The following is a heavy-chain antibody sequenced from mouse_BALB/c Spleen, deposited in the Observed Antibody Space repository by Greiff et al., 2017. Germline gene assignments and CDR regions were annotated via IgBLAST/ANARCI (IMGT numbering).Heavy chain of an antibody. CDR1: GFSLTSYG. V-gene: IGHV2-2*02. CDR2: IWSGGST. J-gene: IGHJ3*01. D-gene: IGHD1-1*01. Sequence: QVQLQQSGPGLVQPSQSLYITCTVSGFSLTSYGVHWVRQSPGKGLEWLGVIWSGGSTDYNAVFISRLSISKDNSKSQVFFKMNSLQANDTAIYYCASTAWFAYWGQGTLVTVSA. CDR3: ASTAWFAY.